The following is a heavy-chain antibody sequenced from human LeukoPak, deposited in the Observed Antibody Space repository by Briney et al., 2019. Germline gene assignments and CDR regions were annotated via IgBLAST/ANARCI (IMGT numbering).Heavy chain of an antibody. V-gene: IGHV3-21*01. J-gene: IGHJ6*02. CDR3: ARGGYDFWSGPTPYYYYGMDV. D-gene: IGHD3-3*01. CDR1: GFTFSSYS. Sequence: PGGSLRLSCAASGFTFSSYSMNWVRQAPGKGLEWVSSISSSSSYIYYADSVKGRSTISRDNAKNSLYLQMNSLRAEDTAVYYCARGGYDFWSGPTPYYYYGMDVWGQGTTVTVSS. CDR2: ISSSSSYI.